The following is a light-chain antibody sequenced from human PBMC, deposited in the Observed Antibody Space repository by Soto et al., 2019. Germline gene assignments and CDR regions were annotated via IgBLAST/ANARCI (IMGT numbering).Light chain of an antibody. Sequence: DIQMTQSPSTLSASVGDRVTITCRASQSISSWLAWYQQKPGKAPKLLIYAASTLQSGVPSRFRGSGSGTEFTLTINSLQPEDFETYYCLQNNNYPYTFGQGTKVDIK. CDR2: AAS. CDR3: LQNNNYPYT. V-gene: IGKV1-5*01. CDR1: QSISSW. J-gene: IGKJ2*01.